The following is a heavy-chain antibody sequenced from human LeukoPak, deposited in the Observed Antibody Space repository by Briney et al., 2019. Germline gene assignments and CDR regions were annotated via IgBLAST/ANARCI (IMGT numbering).Heavy chain of an antibody. V-gene: IGHV4-59*08. J-gene: IGHJ3*02. CDR2: IYYSGST. CDR1: GCPISSYY. D-gene: IGHD3-22*01. CDR3: ARHMDYYDSSGFYFDI. Sequence: PSETLYLTCAVTGCPISSYYWSWIRQPPGKGPEWIGYIYYSGSTNYNPSLKSRVTISVDTSKNQFSLKLSSVTAADTAVYYCARHMDYYDSSGFYFDIWGQGTMVTVSS.